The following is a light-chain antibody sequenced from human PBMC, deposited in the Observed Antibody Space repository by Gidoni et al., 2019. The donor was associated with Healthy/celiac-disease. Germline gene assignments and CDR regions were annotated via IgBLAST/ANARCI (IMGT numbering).Light chain of an antibody. Sequence: EIVLTQSPATLSLSPGERATLSCRASQGVSSYLALYQQKPGQAPRLLIYDASNRATGIPARFSGSGPGTDFTLTISSLEPEDFAVYYCQQRSNWPLTFGGGTKVEIK. V-gene: IGKV3D-11*01. CDR1: QGVSSY. CDR2: DAS. CDR3: QQRSNWPLT. J-gene: IGKJ4*01.